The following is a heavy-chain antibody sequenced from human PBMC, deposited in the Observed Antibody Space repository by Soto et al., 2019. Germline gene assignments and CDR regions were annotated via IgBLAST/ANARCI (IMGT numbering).Heavy chain of an antibody. CDR3: AKDGRFGGYCSGGSCYSGYFDY. CDR1: GFTFDDYA. V-gene: IGHV3-9*01. CDR2: ISWNSGSI. D-gene: IGHD2-15*01. J-gene: IGHJ4*02. Sequence: GGSLRLSCAASGFTFDDYAMHWVRQAPGKGLEWVSGISWNSGSIGYADSVKGRFTISRDNAKNSLYLQMNSLRAEDTALYYCAKDGRFGGYCSGGSCYSGYFDYWGQGTLVTVSS.